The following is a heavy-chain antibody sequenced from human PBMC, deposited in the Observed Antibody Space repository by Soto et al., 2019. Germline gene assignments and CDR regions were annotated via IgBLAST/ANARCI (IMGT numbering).Heavy chain of an antibody. J-gene: IGHJ3*02. Sequence: GGSLRLSCAASGFTFDDYAMHWVRQAPGKGLEWVSGISWNSGSIGYADSVKGRFTISRDNAKNSLYLQMNSLRAEDTALYYCAKGMDYYDSSGYYNAFDIWGQGTMVTVSS. V-gene: IGHV3-9*01. CDR2: ISWNSGSI. CDR3: AKGMDYYDSSGYYNAFDI. CDR1: GFTFDDYA. D-gene: IGHD3-22*01.